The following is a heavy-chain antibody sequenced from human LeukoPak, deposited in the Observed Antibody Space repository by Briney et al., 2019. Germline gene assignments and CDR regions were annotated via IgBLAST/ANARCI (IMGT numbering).Heavy chain of an antibody. V-gene: IGHV3-66*01. CDR1: GFFISNNY. CDR3: ARDRDYSGSGSPDS. D-gene: IGHD3-10*01. CDR2: IYDGGIT. J-gene: IGHJ4*02. Sequence: GGSLRLSCAASGFFISNNYMNWVRQAPGKGPEWDAVIYDGGITYYADSVKGRFTISRDDSKNTLHLEMNYLRVDDTAVYYCARDRDYSGSGSPDSWGQGTLVTVSS.